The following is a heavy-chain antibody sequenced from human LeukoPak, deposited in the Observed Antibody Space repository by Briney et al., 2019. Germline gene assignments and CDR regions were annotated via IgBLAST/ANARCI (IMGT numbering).Heavy chain of an antibody. J-gene: IGHJ3*02. CDR3: AREGDSSSRRDAFDI. V-gene: IGHV4-59*01. Sequence: SSETLSLTCTVSGGSISSYYWSWIRQPPGKGLEWIGYIYYSGSTNYNPSLKSRVTISVDTSKNQFSLKLSSVTAADTAVYYCAREGDSSSRRDAFDIWGQGTMVTVSS. CDR2: IYYSGST. D-gene: IGHD3-22*01. CDR1: GGSISSYY.